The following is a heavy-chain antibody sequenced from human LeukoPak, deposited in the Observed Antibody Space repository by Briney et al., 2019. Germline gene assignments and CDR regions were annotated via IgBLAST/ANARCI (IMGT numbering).Heavy chain of an antibody. D-gene: IGHD2-15*01. Sequence: PGGSLRLSCAASGFTFGSYSMNWVRQAPGKGLEWVSSISSSSSYIYYTDSVKGRFTISRDNAKNLLYLQMNSLRAEDTAVYYCGRDRGGSCSGGSCYSEFDYWGQGTLVTVSS. CDR1: GFTFGSYS. CDR2: ISSSSSYI. V-gene: IGHV3-21*01. CDR3: GRDRGGSCSGGSCYSEFDY. J-gene: IGHJ4*02.